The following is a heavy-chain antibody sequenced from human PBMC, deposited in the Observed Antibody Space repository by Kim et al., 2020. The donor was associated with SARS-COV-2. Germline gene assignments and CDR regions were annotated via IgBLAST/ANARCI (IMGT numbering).Heavy chain of an antibody. Sequence: ASVKVSCKASGYTFTGYYMHWVRQAPGQGLEWMGWINPNSGGTNYAQKFQGWVTMTRDTSISTAYMELSRLRSDDTAVYYCARGPADMMATIDFDYWGQGTLVTVSS. CDR3: ARGPADMMATIDFDY. CDR2: INPNSGGT. V-gene: IGHV1-2*04. J-gene: IGHJ4*02. D-gene: IGHD5-12*01. CDR1: GYTFTGYY.